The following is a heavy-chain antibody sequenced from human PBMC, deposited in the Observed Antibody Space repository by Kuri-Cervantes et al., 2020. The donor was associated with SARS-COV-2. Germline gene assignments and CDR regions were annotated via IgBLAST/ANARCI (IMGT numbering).Heavy chain of an antibody. CDR3: ARERREDYSNYGWYFDL. J-gene: IGHJ2*01. D-gene: IGHD4-11*01. Sequence: GESLKISCAASGFTFSDYYMSWIRQAPGEGLEWVSYISSSGSTIYYADSVKGRFTISRDNAKNTLYLQMNSLRAEDTAVYYCARERREDYSNYGWYFDLWGRGTLVTVSS. V-gene: IGHV3-11*04. CDR1: GFTFSDYY. CDR2: ISSSGSTI.